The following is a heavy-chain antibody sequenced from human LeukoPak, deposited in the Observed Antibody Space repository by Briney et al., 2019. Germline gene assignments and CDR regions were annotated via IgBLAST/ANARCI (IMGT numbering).Heavy chain of an antibody. J-gene: IGHJ6*02. CDR1: GFNLSPYA. V-gene: IGHV3-30-3*01. CDR3: TRAPDGLDV. Sequence: GGSLRLSCAASGFNLSPYAMHWVSQAPGKGLEWVAAISYDGSKTYYADSVKGRFTISRDTFKNTLYLQMNNLRPEDTSVYYCTRAPDGLDVWGQGTTVTVSS. CDR2: ISYDGSKT.